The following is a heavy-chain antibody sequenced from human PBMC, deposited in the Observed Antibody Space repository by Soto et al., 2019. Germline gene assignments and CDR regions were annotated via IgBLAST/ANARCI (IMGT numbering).Heavy chain of an antibody. CDR3: ATQGFGTLHGLVDV. Sequence: QVRLQESGPGLVKPSETLSLTCTVSGGSITSITNHYCSWIRQPPGKGLEWIGYISYSGHPSYNPSLRSRVILSVDTSKNQVSLNLASVTAADTAVYYCATQGFGTLHGLVDVWGQGTTVTVSS. CDR1: GGSITSITNHY. J-gene: IGHJ6*02. V-gene: IGHV4-59*08. D-gene: IGHD1-7*01. CDR2: ISYSGHP.